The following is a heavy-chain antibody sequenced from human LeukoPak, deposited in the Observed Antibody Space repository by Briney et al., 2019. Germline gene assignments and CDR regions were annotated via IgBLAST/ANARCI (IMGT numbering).Heavy chain of an antibody. CDR3: ATPTTGTEGGLDY. D-gene: IGHD1-1*01. J-gene: IGHJ4*02. V-gene: IGHV3-23*01. CDR1: GFTFDDYA. CDR2: ISCSGGST. Sequence: GGSLRLSCAASGFTFDDYAMHWVRQAPGKGLEWVLGISCSGGSTNYADSVKGRFTISRDNSKNMLYLQMNSLRAEDTAMYYCATPTTGTEGGLDYWGQGTLVAVSS.